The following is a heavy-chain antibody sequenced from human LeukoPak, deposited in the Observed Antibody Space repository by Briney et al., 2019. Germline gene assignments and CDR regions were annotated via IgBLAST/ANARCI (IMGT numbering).Heavy chain of an antibody. CDR1: GFTFAGYW. CDR2: ISGSSSYI. J-gene: IGHJ6*02. Sequence: GGSLRLSCAASGFTFAGYWMSWVRQAPGKGLEWVSSISGSSSYIYYADSVKGRFTISRDNAKNLLYLQMKSLRAEDTAVYYCARSPSYSYGYDYYYYGLDVWGQGTTVTVSS. D-gene: IGHD5-18*01. V-gene: IGHV3-21*01. CDR3: ARSPSYSYGYDYYYYGLDV.